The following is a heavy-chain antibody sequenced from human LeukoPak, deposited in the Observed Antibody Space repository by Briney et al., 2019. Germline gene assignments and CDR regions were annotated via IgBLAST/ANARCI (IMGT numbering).Heavy chain of an antibody. V-gene: IGHV3-30*02. Sequence: PGGSLRLSCAASGFTFSSYGMHWVRQAPGKGLEWVAFIRYDGSNKYYADSVKGRFTISRDNSKNTLYLQMNSPRGEDTAAYYCARDGSYHNDYWGQGTLVTVSS. CDR3: ARDGSYHNDY. J-gene: IGHJ4*02. D-gene: IGHD1-26*01. CDR2: IRYDGSNK. CDR1: GFTFSSYG.